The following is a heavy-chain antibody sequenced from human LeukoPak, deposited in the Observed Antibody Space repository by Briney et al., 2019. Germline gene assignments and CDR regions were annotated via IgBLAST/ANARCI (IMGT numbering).Heavy chain of an antibody. Sequence: SETLSLTCTVSGGSISSSSYYWGWIRQPPGKGLEWIGESNHSGSTNYNPSLKSRVTISVDTSKNQFSLKLSSVTAADTAVYYCARGRLGLVQLWSFDYWGQGTLVTVSS. J-gene: IGHJ4*02. V-gene: IGHV4-39*07. CDR1: GGSISSSSYY. CDR2: SNHSGST. CDR3: ARGRLGLVQLWSFDY. D-gene: IGHD5-18*01.